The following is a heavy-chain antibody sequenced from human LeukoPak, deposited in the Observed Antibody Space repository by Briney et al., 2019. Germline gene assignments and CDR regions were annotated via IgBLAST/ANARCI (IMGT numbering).Heavy chain of an antibody. J-gene: IGHJ4*02. Sequence: TGGSLRLSCAASGFTFSSYNMNWVRQAPGKGLEWVAYIRSSGSPIYYADSVKGRFTISRDNAKNSLYLQMNSLRDEDTAVYYCVRDPDALDFWGQGTPVTVSS. CDR1: GFTFSSYN. V-gene: IGHV3-48*02. CDR2: IRSSGSPI. CDR3: VRDPDALDF.